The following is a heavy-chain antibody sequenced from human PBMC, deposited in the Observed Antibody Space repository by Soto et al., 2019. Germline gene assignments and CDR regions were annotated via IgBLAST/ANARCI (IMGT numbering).Heavy chain of an antibody. D-gene: IGHD3-10*01. Sequence: QVQLVESGGGLVKPGGSLRLSCAASGLTFSEHYMTWIRQAPGKGLEWISYISSSAGTIYYADSVKGRFTISRDNAKNSLYLQMTNLRAEDTAVYYFASAPYFGSGTYYYYALDVWGQGTTVTVSS. CDR1: GLTFSEHY. CDR2: ISSSAGTI. CDR3: ASAPYFGSGTYYYYALDV. J-gene: IGHJ6*02. V-gene: IGHV3-11*01.